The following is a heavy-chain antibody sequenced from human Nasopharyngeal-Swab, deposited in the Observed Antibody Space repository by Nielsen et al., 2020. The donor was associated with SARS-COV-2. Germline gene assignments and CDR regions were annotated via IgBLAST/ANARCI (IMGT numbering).Heavy chain of an antibody. CDR1: GGSISSGGYY. CDR3: ARAMIVVVINAFDI. J-gene: IGHJ3*02. Sequence: LRLSCTVSGGSISSGGYYWSWIRQHPGKGLEWIGYIYYSGSTYDNPSLKSRVTISVDTSKNQFSLKLSSVTAADTAVYYCARAMIVVVINAFDIWGQGTMVTVSS. V-gene: IGHV4-31*02. CDR2: IYYSGST. D-gene: IGHD3-22*01.